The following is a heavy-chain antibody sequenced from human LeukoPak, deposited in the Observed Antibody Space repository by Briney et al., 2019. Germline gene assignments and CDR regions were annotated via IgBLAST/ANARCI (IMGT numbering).Heavy chain of an antibody. CDR2: ISAYNGNT. Sequence: ASVTVSCKASGYTFTSYGISWVRQAPGPGLEGMGWISAYNGNTNYAQKLQGRVTMTTDTSTSTAYMELRSLRSDDTAVYYCARVSGGSYCLDYWGQGTLVTVSS. V-gene: IGHV1-18*01. CDR3: ARVSGGSYCLDY. CDR1: GYTFTSYG. D-gene: IGHD1-26*01. J-gene: IGHJ4*02.